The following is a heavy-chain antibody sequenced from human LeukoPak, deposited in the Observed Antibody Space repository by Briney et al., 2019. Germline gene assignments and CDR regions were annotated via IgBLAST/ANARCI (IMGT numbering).Heavy chain of an antibody. J-gene: IGHJ4*02. Sequence: GGSLRLSCAASGFTFGSYWMHWVRQAPGTGLVWVSLISTDGSSTRYADSVKGRFTISRDNAKNTLYVQMNSLRAEDTAVYYCARGGSGSSYLVHIWGQGTLVTVSS. CDR1: GFTFGSYW. D-gene: IGHD1-26*01. V-gene: IGHV3-74*01. CDR2: ISTDGSST. CDR3: ARGGSGSSYLVHI.